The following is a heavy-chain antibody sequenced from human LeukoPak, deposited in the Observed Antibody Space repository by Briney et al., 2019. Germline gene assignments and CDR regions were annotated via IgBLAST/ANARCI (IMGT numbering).Heavy chain of an antibody. CDR3: ARLGPSYAPNWFDP. V-gene: IGHV4-34*01. CDR1: GGSFSGYY. D-gene: IGHD2-8*01. CDR2: INHSGST. J-gene: IGHJ5*02. Sequence: SETLSLTCAVYGGSFSGYYWSWVRQPPGKGLEWLGEINHSGSTNYNPSLKSRVTISVDTSKNQFSLKLSSVTAADTAVYYCARLGPSYAPNWFDPWGQGTLVTVSS.